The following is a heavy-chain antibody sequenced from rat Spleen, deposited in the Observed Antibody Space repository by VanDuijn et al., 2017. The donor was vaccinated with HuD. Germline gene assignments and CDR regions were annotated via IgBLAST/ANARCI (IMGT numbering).Heavy chain of an antibody. CDR3: ARSLTTEALAY. D-gene: IGHD1-11*01. CDR2: INSAGST. J-gene: IGHJ3*01. CDR1: GYSITSSYR. V-gene: IGHV3-3*01. Sequence: EVQLQESGPGLVKPSQSLSLTCSVTGYSITSSYRWNWIRKFPGNKLEWMGYINSAGSTNYNPSLKSRISITRDTSKNQFFLQVNSVTTEDTATYYCARSLTTEALAYWGQGTLVTVSS.